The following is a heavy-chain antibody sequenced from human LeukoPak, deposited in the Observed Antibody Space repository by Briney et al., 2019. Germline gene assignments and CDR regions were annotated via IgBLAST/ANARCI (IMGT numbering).Heavy chain of an antibody. CDR2: LSGSGITT. V-gene: IGHV3-23*01. J-gene: IGHJ4*01. CDR1: GFTSSNSA. Sequence: GGSLRLSCAASGFTSSNSAMSWVRQAPGKGLEWVSTLSGSGITTYYADSVKGRFTISRDNSKNTLYLQMSSLRAEDTAVYYCAKGIYSSGWSYFDYWGHGTLVTVYS. CDR3: AKGIYSSGWSYFDY. D-gene: IGHD6-19*01.